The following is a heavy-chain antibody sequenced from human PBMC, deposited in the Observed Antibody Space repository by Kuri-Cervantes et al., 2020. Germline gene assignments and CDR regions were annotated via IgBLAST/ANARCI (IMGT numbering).Heavy chain of an antibody. Sequence: GESLKISCAASGFTFSSYAMHWVRQAPGKGLEWLAVISYDGSNKYYADSVKGRFTISRDSSKNTLYLQMNSLRAEDTAVYYCASDEAVAGTPRFDYWGQGTLVTVSS. J-gene: IGHJ4*02. D-gene: IGHD6-19*01. CDR2: ISYDGSNK. V-gene: IGHV3-30*01. CDR3: ASDEAVAGTPRFDY. CDR1: GFTFSSYA.